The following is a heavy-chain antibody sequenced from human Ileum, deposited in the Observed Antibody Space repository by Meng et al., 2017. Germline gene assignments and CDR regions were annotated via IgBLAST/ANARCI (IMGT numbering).Heavy chain of an antibody. CDR2: INAGNGDT. V-gene: IGHV1-3*01. J-gene: IGHJ4*02. D-gene: IGHD3-22*01. Sequence: QVQLGQSGAEVKKPGASVKVSCKASGYTFSNYAMNWVCQAPGQRLEWMGWINAGNGDTKYSQKFQGRVTITRDTSASTGYMELSSLRSEDTAVYYCARFSSGYFFGYWGQGTLVTVSS. CDR1: GYTFSNYA. CDR3: ARFSSGYFFGY.